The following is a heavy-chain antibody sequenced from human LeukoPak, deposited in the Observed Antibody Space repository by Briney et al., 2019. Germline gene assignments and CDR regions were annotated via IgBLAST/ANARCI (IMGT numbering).Heavy chain of an antibody. Sequence: ASVKVSCKASGYTFTSYGISWVRQAPGQGLEWMGRISAYNGNTNYAQKLQGRVSMTTDTSTSTAYMELRSLRSDDTAVYYCARGYGGSYYVDYDYGMDVWGQGTTVTVS. CDR3: ARGYGGSYYVDYDYGMDV. J-gene: IGHJ6*02. V-gene: IGHV1-18*01. D-gene: IGHD1-26*01. CDR2: ISAYNGNT. CDR1: GYTFTSYG.